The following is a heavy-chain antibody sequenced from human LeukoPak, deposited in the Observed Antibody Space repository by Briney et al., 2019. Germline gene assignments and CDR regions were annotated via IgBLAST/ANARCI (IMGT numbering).Heavy chain of an antibody. J-gene: IGHJ4*02. CDR2: INPNSGGT. V-gene: IGHV1-2*06. D-gene: IGHD6-19*01. CDR3: ARGGDSSGWHDGGFDY. Sequence: ASVKVSCKASGYTFTGYCMHWVRQAPGQGLEWMGRINPNSGGTNYAQKFQGRVTMTRDTSISTAYMELSRLRSDDTAVYYCARGGDSSGWHDGGFDYWGQGTLVTVSS. CDR1: GYTFTGYC.